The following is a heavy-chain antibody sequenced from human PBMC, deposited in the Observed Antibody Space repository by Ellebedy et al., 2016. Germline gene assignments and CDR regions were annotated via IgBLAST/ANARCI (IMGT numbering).Heavy chain of an antibody. CDR3: ATRRYGNSDI. J-gene: IGHJ3*02. CDR1: GFTVSSNY. D-gene: IGHD4-11*01. Sequence: GESLKISXAASGFTVSSNYMNWVRQAPGKGLEWVSLLYSDGKTYYADSVKGRFTISRDNSKNTLYLQMNSLRAEDTAVYYCATRRYGNSDIWGLGTTVTVSS. V-gene: IGHV3-53*01. CDR2: LYSDGKT.